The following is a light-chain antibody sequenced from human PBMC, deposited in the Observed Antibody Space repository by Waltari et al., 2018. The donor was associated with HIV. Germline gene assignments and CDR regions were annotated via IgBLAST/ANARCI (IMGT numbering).Light chain of an antibody. J-gene: IGLJ1*01. Sequence: SYELTQPPSVSVSPGQTASITCSGDKLGDTYACWYQQKPGQSPVVGIYQDNKRPSGIPERFSGSNSGNTATLIISGTQAMDEADYYCQAWDSNTYVFGTGTRVTVL. CDR3: QAWDSNTYV. V-gene: IGLV3-1*01. CDR2: QDN. CDR1: KLGDTY.